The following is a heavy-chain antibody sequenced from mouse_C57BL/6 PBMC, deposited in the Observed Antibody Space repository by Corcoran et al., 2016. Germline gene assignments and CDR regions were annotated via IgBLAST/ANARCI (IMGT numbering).Heavy chain of an antibody. V-gene: IGHV1-26*01. Sequence: EVQLQQSGPELVKPGASVKISCKASGYTFTDYYMNWVKQSHGKSLEWIGDINPNNGGTSYNQKFKGKATLTVDKSSSTAYMELRSLTSEDSAVYYCARGTMITRALGYAMDYWGQGTSVTVSS. J-gene: IGHJ4*01. D-gene: IGHD2-4*01. CDR1: GYTFTDYY. CDR2: INPNNGGT. CDR3: ARGTMITRALGYAMDY.